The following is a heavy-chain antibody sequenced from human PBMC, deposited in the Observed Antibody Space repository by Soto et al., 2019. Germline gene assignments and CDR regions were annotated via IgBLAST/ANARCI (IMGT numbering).Heavy chain of an antibody. CDR3: ARDQLAARPYYYYGMDV. D-gene: IGHD6-6*01. CDR1: GFTFSSYW. V-gene: IGHV3-7*05. J-gene: IGHJ6*02. CDR2: IKQDGSEK. Sequence: GGSLRLSCAASGFTFSSYWMSWVRQAPGKGLEWVANIKQDGSEKYYVDSVKGRFTISRDNAKNSLYLQMNSLRAEDTAVYYCARDQLAARPYYYYGMDVWGHGTTVTVSS.